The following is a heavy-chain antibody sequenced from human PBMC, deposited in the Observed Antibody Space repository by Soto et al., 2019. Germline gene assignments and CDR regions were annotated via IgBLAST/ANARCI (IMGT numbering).Heavy chain of an antibody. J-gene: IGHJ4*02. V-gene: IGHV4-59*01. CDR3: ARERRDGYKHYFDY. D-gene: IGHD5-12*01. CDR2: IYYSGST. Sequence: QVQLQESGPGLVKPSETLSLMCTVSGVSISSYYWSWIRQPPGKGLEWIGYIYYSGSTNYNPSLKSRVTISVDTSKNQFSLKLSSVTAADTAVYYCARERRDGYKHYFDYWGQGTLVTVSS. CDR1: GVSISSYY.